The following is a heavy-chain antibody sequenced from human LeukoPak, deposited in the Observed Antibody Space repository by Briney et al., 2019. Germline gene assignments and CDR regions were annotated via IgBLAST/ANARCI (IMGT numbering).Heavy chain of an antibody. CDR1: GYTFTSYG. CDR2: ISAYNGNT. J-gene: IGHJ4*02. Sequence: ASVKVSCKASGYTFTSYGISWVRQAPGQGLEWMGWISAYNGNTNYAQKLQGRVTMTTDTSTSTAYMELRSLRSDDTAVYYCARGRLRLPGIAVLVPDYWGQGTLVTVSS. D-gene: IGHD6-19*01. V-gene: IGHV1-18*01. CDR3: ARGRLRLPGIAVLVPDY.